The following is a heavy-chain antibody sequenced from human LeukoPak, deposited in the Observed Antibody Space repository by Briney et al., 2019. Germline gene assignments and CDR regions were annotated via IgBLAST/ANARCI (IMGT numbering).Heavy chain of an antibody. D-gene: IGHD6-19*01. CDR1: GYSVSSNSY. V-gene: IGHV4-38-2*02. CDR3: ARWLGNGFDM. J-gene: IGHJ3*02. Sequence: PSETLSLTCIVSGYSVSSNSYWAWIRQSPGKGLEGIGSIHHGGNTYYNPSLMSRVSMSIDTSKNQCSLKLSSVTAADTAIFYCARWLGNGFDMWGQGTMVTVSS. CDR2: IHHGGNT.